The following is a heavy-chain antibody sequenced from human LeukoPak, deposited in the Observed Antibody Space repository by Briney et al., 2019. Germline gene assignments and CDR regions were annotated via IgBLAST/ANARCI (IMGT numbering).Heavy chain of an antibody. CDR2: IIPIFGTA. D-gene: IGHD5-24*01. Sequence: GASVKVSCKASGYTFTSYGISWVRQAPGQGLEWMGGIIPIFGTANYAQKFQGRVTITADESTSTAYMELSSLRSEDTAVYYCARASQVRTIYWGQGTLVTVSS. CDR3: ARASQVRTIY. CDR1: GYTFTSYG. J-gene: IGHJ4*02. V-gene: IGHV1-69*13.